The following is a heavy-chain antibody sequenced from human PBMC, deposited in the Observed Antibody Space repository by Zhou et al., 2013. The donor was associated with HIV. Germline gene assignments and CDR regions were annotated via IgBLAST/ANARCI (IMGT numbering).Heavy chain of an antibody. D-gene: IGHD6-13*01. V-gene: IGHV1-18*01. Sequence: QVQLVQSGAEVKKPGASVKVSCKASGYTFNNYGISWVRQAPGQGLEWMGWINTNSGDTNSAQKFQGRVTMTRDTSTSTVYMELTSLTSEDTAVYYCARASSWYSPSDYWGQGTLVTVSA. J-gene: IGHJ4*02. CDR2: INTNSGDT. CDR1: GYTFNNYG. CDR3: ARASSWYSPSDY.